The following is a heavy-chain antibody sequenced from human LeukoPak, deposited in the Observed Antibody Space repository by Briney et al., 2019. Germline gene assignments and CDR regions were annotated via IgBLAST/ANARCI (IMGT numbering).Heavy chain of an antibody. CDR3: TRDSGTYNWLDP. V-gene: IGHV3-73*01. D-gene: IGHD1-26*01. J-gene: IGHJ5*02. CDR2: MEKELNGYAT. Sequence: GSLRLSCAASGFTFSDSSVHWVRQASGKGLEWIGLMEKELNGYATAYAASVRGRFTISRDDSQNTAYLQMDSLKTEDTALYYCTRDSGTYNWLDPWGQGTLVTVSS. CDR1: GFTFSDSS.